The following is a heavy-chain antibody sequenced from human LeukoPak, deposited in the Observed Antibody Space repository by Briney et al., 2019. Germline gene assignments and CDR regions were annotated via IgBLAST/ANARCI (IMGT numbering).Heavy chain of an antibody. D-gene: IGHD2-2*02. CDR3: ARGLPIVVVPAAINFDY. CDR1: GGSISSYY. V-gene: IGHV4-4*07. Sequence: SETLSLTCTVSGGSISSYYWSWIRQPAGKGLEWIGRIYTSGSTNYNPSLKSRVTISVDTSKNQFSLKLGSVTAADTAVYYCARGLPIVVVPAAINFDYWGQGTLVTVSS. CDR2: IYTSGST. J-gene: IGHJ4*02.